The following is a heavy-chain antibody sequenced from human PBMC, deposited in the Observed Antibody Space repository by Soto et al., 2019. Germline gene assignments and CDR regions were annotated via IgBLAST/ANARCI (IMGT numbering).Heavy chain of an antibody. CDR2: ISGSGGST. CDR3: ASAAREYYYYGMDV. V-gene: IGHV3-23*01. CDR1: GFTFSSYT. Sequence: EVQLLESGGGLVQPGGSLRLSCAASGFTFSSYTMSWVRQAPGKGLEWVSAISGSGGSTYYADSVKGRFTISRDNSKNTLYLQMNSLRAEDTAVYYCASAAREYYYYGMDVWGQGTTVTVSS. J-gene: IGHJ6*02.